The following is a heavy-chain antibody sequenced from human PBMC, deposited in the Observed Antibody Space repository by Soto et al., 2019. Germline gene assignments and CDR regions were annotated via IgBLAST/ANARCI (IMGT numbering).Heavy chain of an antibody. CDR2: ISSSGSTI. CDR1: RCTFSIYE. Sequence: PRRSCAAFRCTFSIYEMNLCREPAGKGLGWGACISSSGSTIYYAYPVNGLCTISRDNAKNSLYLQMDTLRDENTAVYYCAKDHKGGYSYYGMDVWGQGTTVTVSS. V-gene: IGHV3-48*03. CDR3: AKDHKGGYSYYGMDV. J-gene: IGHJ6*02. D-gene: IGHD2-21*01.